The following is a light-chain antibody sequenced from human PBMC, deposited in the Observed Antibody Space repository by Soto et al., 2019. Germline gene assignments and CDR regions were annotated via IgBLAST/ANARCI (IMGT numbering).Light chain of an antibody. V-gene: IGLV2-11*01. J-gene: IGLJ1*01. CDR1: SSDVGDYKY. Sequence: QSALTQPRSVSGSPGQSVTISCTGTSSDVGDYKYVSWYRQHPGKAPILIIYDVSERPSGVPDRFSGSKSGNTASLTISGLQAEDEADYYCCSYAGSYSYVFGTGTKLTVL. CDR3: CSYAGSYSYV. CDR2: DVS.